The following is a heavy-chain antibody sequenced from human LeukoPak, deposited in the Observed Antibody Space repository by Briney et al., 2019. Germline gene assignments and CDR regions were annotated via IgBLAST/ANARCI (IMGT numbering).Heavy chain of an antibody. CDR3: ARHRAPTVIVWFDP. CDR1: GGSISSSRYY. D-gene: IGHD2/OR15-2a*01. J-gene: IGHJ5*02. V-gene: IGHV4-39*01. CDR2: IYYSGST. Sequence: SETLSLTCTVSGGSISSSRYYWGWIRQPPGKGLEWIGSIYYSGSTYYNPSLKSRVTISVDTSKNQFSLKLSSVTAADTAVYYCARHRAPTVIVWFDPWGQGTLVTVSS.